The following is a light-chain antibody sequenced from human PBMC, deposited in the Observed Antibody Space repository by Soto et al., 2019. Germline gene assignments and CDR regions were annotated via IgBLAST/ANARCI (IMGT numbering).Light chain of an antibody. CDR2: GAS. J-gene: IGKJ2*01. V-gene: IGKV3-20*01. CDR1: QRVSTSY. CDR3: QQYGSSPQT. Sequence: EIVLPQSPGTLPLSPGERATLSCRASQRVSTSYLAWYQQKPGQAPRLLIYGASSRATGIPDRFSGSGFGTDFTLTISRLEPEDFAVYYCQQYGSSPQTLGQGTKLEIK.